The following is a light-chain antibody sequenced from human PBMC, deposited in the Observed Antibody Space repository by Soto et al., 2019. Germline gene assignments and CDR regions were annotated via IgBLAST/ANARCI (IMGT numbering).Light chain of an antibody. CDR3: SSYTSSSTVV. Sequence: QSALTQPASVSGSPGQSITISCTGTSSDVGGYNYVSWYQQHPGKAPKLMIYEVSNRTSGVSNRFSGSKSGNKASLTISGLQAEDEADYYCSSYTSSSTVVFGGGTKLTVL. V-gene: IGLV2-14*01. CDR2: EVS. CDR1: SSDVGGYNY. J-gene: IGLJ2*01.